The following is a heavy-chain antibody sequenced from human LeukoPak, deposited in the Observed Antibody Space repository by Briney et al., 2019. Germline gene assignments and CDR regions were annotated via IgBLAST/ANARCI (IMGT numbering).Heavy chain of an antibody. V-gene: IGHV1-18*01. J-gene: IGHJ4*02. D-gene: IGHD6-6*01. Sequence: GASVKVSCEASGYDFINYGITWVRQAPGQGLEWMGWISLYNGNTDYKLQGRVTMTTDTSTSTAYMELRSLRSDDTAVYYCARGGPFFSSSSSKEYYFDYWGQGTLVTVSS. CDR3: ARGGPFFSSSSSKEYYFDY. CDR1: GYDFINYG. CDR2: ISLYNGNT.